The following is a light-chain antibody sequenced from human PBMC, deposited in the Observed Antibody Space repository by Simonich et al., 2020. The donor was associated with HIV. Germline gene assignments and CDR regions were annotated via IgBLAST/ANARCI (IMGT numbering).Light chain of an antibody. CDR1: QGISNW. J-gene: IGKJ2*01. CDR2: AES. Sequence: DIQMTQSPSSLSASVGDRVTITCRASQGISNWFAWYQQKPGKAPKHLIYAESSLQSGVPSRLSGSGSGTEFTLTISSLQPDDFGTYYCQQYNSYSKGYIFGQGTKLEIK. CDR3: QQYNSYSKGYI. V-gene: IGKV1D-16*01.